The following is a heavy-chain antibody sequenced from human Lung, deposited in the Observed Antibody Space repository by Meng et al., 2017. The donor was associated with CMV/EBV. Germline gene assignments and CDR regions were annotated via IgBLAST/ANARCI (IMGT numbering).Heavy chain of an antibody. D-gene: IGHD4-23*01. Sequence: GSLRLXCAVSGGSTSTSNWWSWVRQSPEKGLEWIGEIYHSGYTNYNPSLKSRVSMSVDRSKRQFSLRLTSVTAADTAVYFCARVADYGGNCFDYWGPGTLVTVSS. CDR1: GGSTSTSNW. V-gene: IGHV4-4*01. J-gene: IGHJ4*02. CDR3: ARVADYGGNCFDY. CDR2: IYHSGYT.